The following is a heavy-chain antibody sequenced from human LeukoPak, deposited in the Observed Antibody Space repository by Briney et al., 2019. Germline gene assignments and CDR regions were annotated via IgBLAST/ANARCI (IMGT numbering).Heavy chain of an antibody. D-gene: IGHD3-22*01. CDR1: GYTFTCYY. J-gene: IGHJ5*02. CDR3: ARVRAYYYDSSGYPTNWFDP. V-gene: IGHV1-2*02. CDR2: INPNSGGT. Sequence: ASVKVSCKASGYTFTCYYMHWVRQAPGQGLEWMGWINPNSGGTNYAQKFQGRVTMTRNTSISTDYMELSRLRSDDKAVYYCARVRAYYYDSSGYPTNWFDPWGQGTLVTVSS.